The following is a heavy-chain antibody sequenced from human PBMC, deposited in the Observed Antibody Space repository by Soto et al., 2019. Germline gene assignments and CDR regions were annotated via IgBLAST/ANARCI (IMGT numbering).Heavy chain of an antibody. CDR3: ATSNYCSATSCHSSH. D-gene: IGHD2-2*02. CDR1: GASISSSNW. Sequence: QVQLQESGPGLVKPSGTLSLTCNVSGASISSSNWWTWVRQPPGKGLEWIGEIYHRGGTNYNPSLRSRVTISLDKSNNQFSLELNSVTAADTAIYYCATSNYCSATSCHSSHWGQGTLVTVSS. V-gene: IGHV4-4*02. J-gene: IGHJ4*02. CDR2: IYHRGGT.